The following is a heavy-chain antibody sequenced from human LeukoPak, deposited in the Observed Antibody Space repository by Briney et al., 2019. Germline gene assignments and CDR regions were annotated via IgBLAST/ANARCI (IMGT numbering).Heavy chain of an antibody. Sequence: PLETLSLTCTVSGGSISSYYWSWIRQPPGKGLEWIGYIYYSGSTNYNPSLKSRVTISVDTSKNQFSLKLSSVTAADTAVYYCAREISSSRPNWFDPWGQGTLVTVSS. CDR3: AREISSSRPNWFDP. CDR2: IYYSGST. V-gene: IGHV4-59*01. CDR1: GGSISSYY. D-gene: IGHD6-13*01. J-gene: IGHJ5*02.